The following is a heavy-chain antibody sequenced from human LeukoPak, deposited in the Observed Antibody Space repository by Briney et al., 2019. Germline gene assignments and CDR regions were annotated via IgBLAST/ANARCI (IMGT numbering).Heavy chain of an antibody. J-gene: IGHJ4*02. CDR2: ISAYNGNT. CDR3: ARAGHYYDNNGHYPDY. D-gene: IGHD3-22*01. CDR1: GYTFTSYG. Sequence: GASVKVSCKASGYTFTSYGISWVRQAPGQGLEWMGWISAYNGNTNYAQKFQGRVTITTDTSTSTAYMQLRSLRSDETAVYYCARAGHYYDNNGHYPDYWGQGTLVTVSS. V-gene: IGHV1-18*01.